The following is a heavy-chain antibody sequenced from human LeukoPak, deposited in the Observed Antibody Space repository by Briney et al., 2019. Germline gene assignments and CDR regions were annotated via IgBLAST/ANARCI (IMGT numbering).Heavy chain of an antibody. CDR2: ISSSSRSI. D-gene: IGHD3-22*01. CDR3: ARDRDDDSSGSIDDAFDI. V-gene: IGHV3-21*01. J-gene: IGHJ3*02. CDR1: AFTFSNYD. Sequence: PGGSLRLSCAASAFTFSNYDMTWVRQAPGRGLEWVSSISSSSRSIYNADSVKGRFTISRDNAKRSLYLQMYSLRAEDTAVYYCARDRDDDSSGSIDDAFDIWGQGTMVTVSS.